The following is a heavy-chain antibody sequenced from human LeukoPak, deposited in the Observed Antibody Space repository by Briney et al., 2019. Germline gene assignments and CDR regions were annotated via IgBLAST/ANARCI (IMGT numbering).Heavy chain of an antibody. CDR1: GFTFSSYA. CDR3: AKDHDILTGYYNFDY. J-gene: IGHJ4*02. CDR2: ISGSGGST. V-gene: IGHV3-23*01. Sequence: PGGSLRLSCAASGFTFSSYAMSWVRQAPGKGLERVSAISGSGGSTYYADSVKGRFTISRDNSKNTLYLQMNSLRAEDTAVYYCAKDHDILTGYYNFDYWGQGTLVTVSS. D-gene: IGHD3-9*01.